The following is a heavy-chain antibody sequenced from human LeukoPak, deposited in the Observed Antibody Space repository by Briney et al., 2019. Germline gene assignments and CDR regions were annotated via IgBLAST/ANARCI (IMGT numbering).Heavy chain of an antibody. V-gene: IGHV4-34*01. J-gene: IGHJ4*02. CDR1: GGSFSGYY. Sequence: SETLSLTCAVYGGSFSGYYWSWIRQPSGKGLEWIGEINHSGSTNYNPSLKSRVTISVDTSKNQFSLKLSSVTAADTAVCYCARGRRRSPFDYWGQGTLVTVSS. CDR3: ARGRRRSPFDY. CDR2: INHSGST. D-gene: IGHD1-26*01.